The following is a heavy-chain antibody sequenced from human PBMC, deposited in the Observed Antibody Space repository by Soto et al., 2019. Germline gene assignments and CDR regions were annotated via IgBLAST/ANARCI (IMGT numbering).Heavy chain of an antibody. CDR3: ARDRNYCSGGSCYYYFDY. D-gene: IGHD2-15*01. CDR1: GFTFSSYA. J-gene: IGHJ4*02. V-gene: IGHV3-64*01. CDR2: ISSNGGST. Sequence: EVQLVESGGGLVQPGGSLRLSCAASGFTFSSYAMHWVRQAPGKGLEYVSAISSNGGSTYYANSVKGRFTISRDNSKNTLYLQMGSLRAEDMAVYYCARDRNYCSGGSCYYYFDYWGQGTLVTVSS.